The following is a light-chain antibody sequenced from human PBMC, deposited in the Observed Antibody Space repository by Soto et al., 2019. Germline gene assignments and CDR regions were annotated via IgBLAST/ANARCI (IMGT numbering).Light chain of an antibody. J-gene: IGKJ4*01. V-gene: IGKV1-12*01. CDR3: QQTNSFPLT. CDR1: QTINSW. Sequence: DIQMTQSPSSVSASVGDRVTITFRASQTINSWLAWYQQKPGKDPKLLIYASSSLQGGVPSRFSGSGSGTDFSLTITSLQPEDFATYYCQQTNSFPLTFGGGTKVDIK. CDR2: ASS.